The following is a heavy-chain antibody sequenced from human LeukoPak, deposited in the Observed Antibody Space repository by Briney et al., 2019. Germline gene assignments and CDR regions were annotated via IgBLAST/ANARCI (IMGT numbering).Heavy chain of an antibody. CDR2: IYYSGST. V-gene: IGHV4-59*08. Sequence: SETLSLTCTVSSGSISSYYWSWIRQPPGKGLEWIGYIYYSGSTNYNPTLKSRVTISVDTSKNQFSLKLSSVTAADTAVYYCARLRVAVAGTYYMDVWGKGTTVTVSS. CDR3: ARLRVAVAGTYYMDV. J-gene: IGHJ6*03. CDR1: SGSISSYY. D-gene: IGHD6-19*01.